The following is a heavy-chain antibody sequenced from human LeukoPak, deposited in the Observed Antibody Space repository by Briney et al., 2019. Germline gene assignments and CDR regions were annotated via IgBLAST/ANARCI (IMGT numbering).Heavy chain of an antibody. Sequence: ASVKVSCKASGYTFTGYYMHWVRQAPGQGLEWMGIINPSGGSTSYAQTFQGRVTMTRDTSTSTVYMELSNLRSEDTAVYYCAGGYYYDTSGYYYWGQGTLVTVSS. J-gene: IGHJ4*02. CDR2: INPSGGST. CDR1: GYTFTGYY. CDR3: AGGYYYDTSGYYY. V-gene: IGHV1-46*01. D-gene: IGHD3-22*01.